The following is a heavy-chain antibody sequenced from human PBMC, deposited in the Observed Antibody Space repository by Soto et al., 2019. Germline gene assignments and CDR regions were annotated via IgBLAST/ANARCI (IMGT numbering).Heavy chain of an antibody. V-gene: IGHV3-21*04. CDR3: ARDCSGGSCYFGWFDP. CDR2: ISSSSSYI. CDR1: GFTFSSYS. D-gene: IGHD2-15*01. Sequence: GGSLRLSCAASGFTFSSYSMNWVRQAPGKGLEWVSSISSSSSYIYYADSVKGRFTISRDNAKNSLYLQMNSLRSDDTAVYYCARDCSGGSCYFGWFDPWGQGTRVTVSS. J-gene: IGHJ5*02.